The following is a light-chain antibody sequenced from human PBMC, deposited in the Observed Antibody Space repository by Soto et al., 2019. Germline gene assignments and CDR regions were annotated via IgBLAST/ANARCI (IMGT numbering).Light chain of an antibody. J-gene: IGKJ2*01. V-gene: IGKV3-11*01. CDR1: QSVSSY. CDR2: DAS. CDR3: QQRSNWPPYT. Sequence: EIVLTQPPATLSLSPGERATLSCSASQSVSSYLAWYQQKPGQAPRLLIYDASNRATGIPARFSGSASGTDFTLTISSLEPEDFAVYYCQQRSNWPPYTFGQGTKLEIK.